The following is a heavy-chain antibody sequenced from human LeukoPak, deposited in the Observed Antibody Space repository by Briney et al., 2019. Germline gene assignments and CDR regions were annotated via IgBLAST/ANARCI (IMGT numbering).Heavy chain of an antibody. Sequence: PSETLSLTCTVSGGSISSSSYYWSWIRQPPGKGLEWIGEINHSGSTNYNPSLKSRVTISVDTSKNQFSLKLNSVTAADTAVYYCARHLSGDLYNAFHIWGQGTMVTVSS. J-gene: IGHJ3*02. V-gene: IGHV4-39*01. CDR3: ARHLSGDLYNAFHI. CDR2: INHSGST. CDR1: GGSISSSSYY. D-gene: IGHD3-10*02.